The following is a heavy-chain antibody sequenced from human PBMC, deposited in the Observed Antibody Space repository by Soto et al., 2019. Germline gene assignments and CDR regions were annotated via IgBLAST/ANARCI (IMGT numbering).Heavy chain of an antibody. Sequence: EVQLVESGGGLVKPGGSLRLSCAASGFAFSTYSMNWVRQAPGKGLEWVSSISPTSNNIYYADSVKGRFTISRDNANNSLYLQINSLRREDTAVFYCARDTSHHYGSGSVFFDYWGQGTLVAVSS. J-gene: IGHJ4*02. D-gene: IGHD3-10*01. CDR3: ARDTSHHYGSGSVFFDY. V-gene: IGHV3-21*01. CDR2: ISPTSNNI. CDR1: GFAFSTYS.